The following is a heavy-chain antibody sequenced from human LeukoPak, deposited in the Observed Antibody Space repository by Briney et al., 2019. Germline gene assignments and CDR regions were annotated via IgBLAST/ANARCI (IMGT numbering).Heavy chain of an antibody. CDR1: GYSISSGFY. J-gene: IGHJ6*03. Sequence: SETLSLTCAVSGYSISSGFYWGWIRQPPGKGLEWIGSIYHSGTTYYNPSLKSRVTISVDTSKNQFSLKLTSVTAADTAVYYCVRDGGSGYATYYYMDVWGKGTTVTVSS. D-gene: IGHD5-12*01. V-gene: IGHV4-38-2*02. CDR3: VRDGGSGYATYYYMDV. CDR2: IYHSGTT.